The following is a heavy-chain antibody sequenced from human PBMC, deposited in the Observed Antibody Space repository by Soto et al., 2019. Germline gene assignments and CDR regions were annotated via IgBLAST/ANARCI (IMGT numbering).Heavy chain of an antibody. Sequence: PGGSLRLSCAASGFTFSSYSMNWVRQAPGKGLEWVSSSSSSSTYIYYADSVKGRFTISRDNAKNSLYLQMNSLRAEDTAVYFCARVYYSNLPYYFYYMDGWGQGTTVNVAS. CDR1: GFTFSSYS. V-gene: IGHV3-21*01. CDR3: ARVYYSNLPYYFYYMDG. D-gene: IGHD4-4*01. J-gene: IGHJ6*02. CDR2: SSSSSTYI.